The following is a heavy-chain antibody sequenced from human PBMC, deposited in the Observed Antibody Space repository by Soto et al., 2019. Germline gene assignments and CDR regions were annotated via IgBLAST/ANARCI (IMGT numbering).Heavy chain of an antibody. V-gene: IGHV1-3*01. Sequence: GASVKVSCKASGYTFTTYALHWVRQGPGQRLEWLGWINPGNGKTKYSLNFMGRVTLTRDTVATTAYMEVSRLRSEDTAVYYCVTPPFTILVDTAYVYAMDVWG. D-gene: IGHD3-22*01. CDR2: INPGNGKT. J-gene: IGHJ6*02. CDR1: GYTFTTYA. CDR3: VTPPFTILVDTAYVYAMDV.